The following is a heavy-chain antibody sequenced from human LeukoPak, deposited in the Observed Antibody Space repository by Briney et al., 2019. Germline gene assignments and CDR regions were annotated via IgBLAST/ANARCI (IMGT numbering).Heavy chain of an antibody. J-gene: IGHJ2*01. CDR3: ARGGGDSSGYYWYFDL. D-gene: IGHD3-22*01. V-gene: IGHV1-2*02. CDR2: INPDSGGT. Sequence: ASVKVSCKASGYTFSDYYMHWVRQAPGQGLEWMGWINPDSGGTNYAQKLQGRVTMTTDTSTSTAYMELRSLRSDDTAVYYCARGGGDSSGYYWYFDLWGRGTLVTVSS. CDR1: GYTFSDYY.